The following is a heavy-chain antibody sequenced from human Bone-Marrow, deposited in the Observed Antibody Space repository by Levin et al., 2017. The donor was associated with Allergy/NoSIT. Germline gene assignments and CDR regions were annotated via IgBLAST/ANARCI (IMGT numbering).Heavy chain of an antibody. V-gene: IGHV4-31*03. J-gene: IGHJ3*02. CDR2: IYSSGNT. Sequence: PSETLSLTCTVSGGSISSSAYYWSWIRQHPGTGLEWIGYIYSSGNTHYNPSLKSRLTISIDTSTNQFSLKLSSVTAADTAVFYCAVITGLNDSFDIWGQGTLVTVSS. D-gene: IGHD1-14*01. CDR1: GGSISSSAYY. CDR3: AVITGLNDSFDI.